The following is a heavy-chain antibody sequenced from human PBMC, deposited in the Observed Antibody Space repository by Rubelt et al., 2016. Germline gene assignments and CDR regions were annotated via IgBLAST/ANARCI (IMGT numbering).Heavy chain of an antibody. Sequence: QVQLVQSGAEVKKPGASVKVSCKASGYAFTNYNINWVRQAAGQGLEWMGWLNPNSGNTGHAQNFQGRVTMTRNTSISTAYMELGSLRSEDTAVYYCARQAGHGMDVWGQGTTVTVSS. V-gene: IGHV1-8*01. CDR1: GYAFTNYN. D-gene: IGHD3-10*01. CDR2: LNPNSGNT. CDR3: ARQAGHGMDV. J-gene: IGHJ6*02.